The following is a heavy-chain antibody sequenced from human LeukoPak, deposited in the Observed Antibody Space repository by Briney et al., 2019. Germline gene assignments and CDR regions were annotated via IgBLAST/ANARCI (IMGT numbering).Heavy chain of an antibody. CDR2: INPNSGGT. Sequence: ASVKVSCKASGYTFTGYYMHWVRQAPGQGLEWMGWINPNSGGTNYAQKFQGRVTMTRDTSISTAYMELSRLRSDDTAVYYCAKPPYSNSMYYYGMDVWGQGTTVTVSS. CDR3: AKPPYSNSMYYYGMDV. V-gene: IGHV1-2*02. CDR1: GYTFTGYY. J-gene: IGHJ6*02. D-gene: IGHD4-11*01.